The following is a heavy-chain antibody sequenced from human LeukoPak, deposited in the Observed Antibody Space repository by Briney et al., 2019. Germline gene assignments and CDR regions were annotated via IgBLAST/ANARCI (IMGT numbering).Heavy chain of an antibody. CDR2: INTNTGNP. Sequence: ASVKVSCKASGYTFTTYAMNWVRQAPGQGLEWMGWINTNTGNPTYAQGFTGRFVFPLDTSVTTAYLQISSLKAEDTAVYYCARGPFYSSGGSCYLDNWGQGTLVTVSS. J-gene: IGHJ4*02. D-gene: IGHD2-15*01. CDR3: ARGPFYSSGGSCYLDN. CDR1: GYTFTTYA. V-gene: IGHV7-4-1*02.